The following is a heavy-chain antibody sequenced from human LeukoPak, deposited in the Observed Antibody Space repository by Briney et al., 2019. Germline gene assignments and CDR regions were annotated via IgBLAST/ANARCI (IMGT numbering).Heavy chain of an antibody. CDR2: INPSGGST. CDR3: ARGTAAIGVLYYFDY. D-gene: IGHD2-2*02. Sequence: GASVKVSCKASGYTFTSYYMHWVRQAPGQGLEWMGIINPSGGSTSYAQKFQGRVTMTRDTSTSTVYMELSSLRSGDTAVYYCARGTAAIGVLYYFDYWGQGTLVTVSS. CDR1: GYTFTSYY. V-gene: IGHV1-46*01. J-gene: IGHJ4*02.